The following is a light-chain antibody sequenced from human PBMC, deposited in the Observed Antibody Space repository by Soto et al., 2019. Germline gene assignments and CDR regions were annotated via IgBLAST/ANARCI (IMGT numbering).Light chain of an antibody. Sequence: ALTQPASVSGSPGQSIAISCTGTSSDFDGFTKVSWYQHHPDKAPKLMMYDVTNRPSGVSDRFSGSKSGNTASLTISGLQAEDEADYYCSSFTSGFTYVFGSGTKVTVL. V-gene: IGLV2-14*03. CDR1: SSDFDGFTK. CDR2: DVT. CDR3: SSFTSGFTYV. J-gene: IGLJ1*01.